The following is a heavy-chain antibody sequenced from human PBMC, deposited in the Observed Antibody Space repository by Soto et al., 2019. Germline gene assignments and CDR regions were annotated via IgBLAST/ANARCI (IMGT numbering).Heavy chain of an antibody. CDR1: GFTFSNYA. Sequence: GGSLRLSCAASGFTFSNYAMSWVRQAPGKGLEWVSAISSSGGSTYYADSVKGRFTISRDNSKNTLYLHMNSLRAEDTAVYYCAKGGIAVAVYYFDYWGQGTLVTLSS. V-gene: IGHV3-23*01. CDR3: AKGGIAVAVYYFDY. J-gene: IGHJ4*02. D-gene: IGHD6-19*01. CDR2: ISSSGGST.